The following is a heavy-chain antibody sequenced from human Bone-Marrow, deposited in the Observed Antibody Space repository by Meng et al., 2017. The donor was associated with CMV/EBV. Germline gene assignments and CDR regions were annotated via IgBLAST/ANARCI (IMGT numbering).Heavy chain of an antibody. Sequence: GESLKISCAASGFTFSSYEMNWVRQAPGKGLEWVSYISSSGSTIYYADSVKGRFTISRDNAKNSLYLQMNSLRAEDTVVYYCAKYYDFWSGYSDYFDYWGQGTLVTVSS. CDR2: ISSSGSTI. J-gene: IGHJ4*02. CDR3: AKYYDFWSGYSDYFDY. CDR1: GFTFSSYE. V-gene: IGHV3-48*03. D-gene: IGHD3-3*01.